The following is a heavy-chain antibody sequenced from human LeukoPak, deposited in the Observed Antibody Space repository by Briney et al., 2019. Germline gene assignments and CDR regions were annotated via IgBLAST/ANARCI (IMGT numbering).Heavy chain of an antibody. CDR2: ISYSGST. Sequence: SETLSLTCTVSGASISSYYWSWIRQPPGKGLEWIGFISYSGSTNYNPSLKSRVTISADTSKNQVSLTLSSVTAADTAVYYCARHPELYFFDYWGQGTLVTVSS. D-gene: IGHD3-10*01. CDR3: ARHPELYFFDY. CDR1: GASISSYY. V-gene: IGHV4-59*08. J-gene: IGHJ4*02.